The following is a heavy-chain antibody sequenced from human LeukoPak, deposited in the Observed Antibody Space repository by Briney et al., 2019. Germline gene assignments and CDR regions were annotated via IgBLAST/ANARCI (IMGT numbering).Heavy chain of an antibody. D-gene: IGHD3-22*01. CDR1: GFTFSSYG. J-gene: IGHJ4*02. V-gene: IGHV3-30*03. CDR2: ISYDGSNK. CDR3: AYSAWYYDSSGYLDY. Sequence: PGGSLGLSCAASGFTFSSYGMHWVRQAPGKGLEWVAVISYDGSNKYYADSVKGRFTISRDNSKNTLYLQMNSLRAEDTAVYYCAYSAWYYDSSGYLDYWGQGTLVTVSS.